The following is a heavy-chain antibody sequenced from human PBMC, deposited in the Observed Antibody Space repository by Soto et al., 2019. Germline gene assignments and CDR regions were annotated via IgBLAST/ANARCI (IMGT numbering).Heavy chain of an antibody. CDR1: GVSLRSYA. J-gene: IGHJ3*02. D-gene: IGHD3-22*01. Sequence: GGSLRLSCSASGVSLRSYAMDGVRQAPGKGLEYVSAISSNGGSTYYADSVKGRFTISRDNSKNTLYLQMSSLRAEDTAVYYCVKVEYYDSSSKSYAFDIWGQGTMVTVSS. CDR3: VKVEYYDSSSKSYAFDI. CDR2: ISSNGGST. V-gene: IGHV3-64D*08.